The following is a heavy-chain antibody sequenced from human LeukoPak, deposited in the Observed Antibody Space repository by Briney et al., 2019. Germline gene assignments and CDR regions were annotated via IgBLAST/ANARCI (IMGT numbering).Heavy chain of an antibody. Sequence: PGGSLRLSRAASGFTFSVYGMHWVRQAPGKGLECVAIISYDGSNKYYVDSVKGRFTISRDNSKNTLFLQMNSLRTEDTAVYYCAKDRCSNGIGCYYYYMDVWGKGTTVTISS. CDR2: ISYDGSNK. D-gene: IGHD2-8*01. J-gene: IGHJ6*03. CDR3: AKDRCSNGIGCYYYYMDV. CDR1: GFTFSVYG. V-gene: IGHV3-30*18.